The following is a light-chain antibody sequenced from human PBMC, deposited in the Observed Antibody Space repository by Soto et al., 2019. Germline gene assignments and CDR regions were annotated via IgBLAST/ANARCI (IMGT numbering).Light chain of an antibody. J-gene: IGKJ1*01. CDR2: GAS. CDR1: QSVSSN. V-gene: IGKV3-15*01. Sequence: EIVMTLSPATLSLYPGERATLSCRASQSVSSNLAWYQQKPGQAPRLLIYGASTRATGIPARFSGSGSGTEFTLTISSLQSEDYAVYYCHQYNNWPPWTFGQGSMV. CDR3: HQYNNWPPWT.